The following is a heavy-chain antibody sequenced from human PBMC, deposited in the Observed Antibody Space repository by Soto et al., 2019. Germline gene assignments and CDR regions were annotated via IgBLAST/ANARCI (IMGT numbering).Heavy chain of an antibody. D-gene: IGHD2-8*01. CDR1: SGSISSSNW. CDR2: IYHSGST. CDR3: AIAGYCTNGVCYTAFDD. J-gene: IGHJ4*02. Sequence: SETLSLTCAVSSGSISSSNWWSWVRQPPGKGLEWIGEIYHSGSTNYNPSLKSRVTISVDKSKNQFSLKLSSVTAADTAVYYCAIAGYCTNGVCYTAFDDWGQGTLVTVSS. V-gene: IGHV4-4*02.